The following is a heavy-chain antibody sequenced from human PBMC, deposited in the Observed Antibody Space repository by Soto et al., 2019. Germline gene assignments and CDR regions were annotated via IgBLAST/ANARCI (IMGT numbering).Heavy chain of an antibody. Sequence: GESLKISCKGSGYSFTSYWISWVRQMPGKGLEWMGRIDPSDSYTNYSPSFQGHVTISADKSITTAYLQWSSLRASDTAMYYCARLSRDASTLHYFDYWGQSTLVTVSS. CDR2: IDPSDSYT. D-gene: IGHD2-2*01. CDR1: GYSFTSYW. J-gene: IGHJ4*02. V-gene: IGHV5-10-1*01. CDR3: ARLSRDASTLHYFDY.